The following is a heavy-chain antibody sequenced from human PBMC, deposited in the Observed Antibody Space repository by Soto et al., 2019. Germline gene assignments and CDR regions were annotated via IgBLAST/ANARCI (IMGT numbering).Heavy chain of an antibody. CDR2: ISSSGSTI. CDR1: GFTFSDYY. V-gene: IGHV3-11*01. D-gene: IGHD3-9*01. Sequence: PGGSLRLSCAASGFTFSDYYMSWIRQAPGKGLEWVSYISSSGSTIYYADSVKGRFTISRDNAKNSLYLQMNSLRAEDTAVFYCARDLGYFDWLSRYWGQGTLVTVSS. CDR3: ARDLGYFDWLSRY. J-gene: IGHJ4*02.